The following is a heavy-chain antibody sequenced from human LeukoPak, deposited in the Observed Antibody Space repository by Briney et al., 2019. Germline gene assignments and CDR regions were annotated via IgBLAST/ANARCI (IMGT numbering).Heavy chain of an antibody. Sequence: SGTPSLTCTVSGGSLSSGSYYWSWIRQPPRKGLEWIGRIYTSGSTNYNPSLKSRVTISVDTSKNQFSLKLSSVTAADTAVYYCARGSGAVANDYWGQGTLVTVSS. CDR3: ARGSGAVANDY. V-gene: IGHV4-61*02. D-gene: IGHD6-19*01. J-gene: IGHJ4*02. CDR1: GGSLSSGSYY. CDR2: IYTSGST.